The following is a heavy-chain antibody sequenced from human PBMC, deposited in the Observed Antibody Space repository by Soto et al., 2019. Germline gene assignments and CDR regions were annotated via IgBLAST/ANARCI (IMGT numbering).Heavy chain of an antibody. D-gene: IGHD6-19*01. Sequence: QVQLVQSGAEVKKPGASVKVSCKASGYTFTSYAMHWVRQAPGQRLEWMGWINAGNGNTKYSQKFQGRVTINRDTPASTAYMELSSLRSEDTAVYYCAREGDSGWSDFDYWGQGTLVTVSS. CDR1: GYTFTSYA. J-gene: IGHJ4*02. CDR3: AREGDSGWSDFDY. V-gene: IGHV1-3*01. CDR2: INAGNGNT.